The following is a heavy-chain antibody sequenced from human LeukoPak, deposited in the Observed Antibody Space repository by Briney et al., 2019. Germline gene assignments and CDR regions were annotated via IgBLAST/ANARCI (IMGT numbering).Heavy chain of an antibody. V-gene: IGHV3-53*01. D-gene: IGHD3-22*01. CDR1: GFTVSSNS. Sequence: PGGSLRLSCAASGFTVSSNSMNWVRQAPGKGLEWVSVIYSGGSTFYADSVEGRFTISRDNSNNTLYLQMNSLRAEDTAMYYCAREYYDNSGGEDAFDIWGPGTMVTVSS. CDR3: AREYYDNSGGEDAFDI. J-gene: IGHJ3*02. CDR2: IYSGGST.